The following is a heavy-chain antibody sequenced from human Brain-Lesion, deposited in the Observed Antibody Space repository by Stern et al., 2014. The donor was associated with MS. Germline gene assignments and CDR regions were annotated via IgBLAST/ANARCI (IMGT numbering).Heavy chain of an antibody. J-gene: IGHJ5*02. CDR1: GGSVSSTSYA. CDR2: IYYSGNT. V-gene: IGHV4-39*01. Sequence: VHLVESGPGLVKPSETLSLTCTVAGGSVSSTSYAWAWIRQPPGKGLEWIGTIYYSGNTYYSPSLKSRLTLSLDKSKNQLSLTLRSVTAADTAVYYCAGEEDIRYCSGGSCTGNWFDPWGQGTLVTVSS. D-gene: IGHD2-15*01. CDR3: AGEEDIRYCSGGSCTGNWFDP.